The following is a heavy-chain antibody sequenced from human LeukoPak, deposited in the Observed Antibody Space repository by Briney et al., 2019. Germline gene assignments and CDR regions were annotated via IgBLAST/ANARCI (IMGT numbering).Heavy chain of an antibody. V-gene: IGHV1-69*05. Sequence: VASVKVSCKASGGTFSSYAISWVRQAPGQGLEWMGGIIPIFGTANYAQKFQGRVTITTDESTSTAYMELSSLRSEDTAVYYCARDQGSGWYQNERPLHRGSFDYWGQGTLVTVSS. CDR3: ARDQGSGWYQNERPLHRGSFDY. CDR1: GGTFSSYA. D-gene: IGHD6-19*01. CDR2: IIPIFGTA. J-gene: IGHJ4*02.